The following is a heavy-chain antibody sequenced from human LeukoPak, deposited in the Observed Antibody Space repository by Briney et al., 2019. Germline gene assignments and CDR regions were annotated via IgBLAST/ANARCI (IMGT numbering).Heavy chain of an antibody. CDR3: ARPRACSSTSCYAFDD. D-gene: IGHD2-2*01. V-gene: IGHV4-59*08. CDR1: GGSISSYY. CDR2: IYYSGST. Sequence: SETLSLTCTVSGGSISSYYWSWIRQPPGKGLEWIGYIYYSGSTNYNPSLKSRVTISVDTSKNQFSLKLRSVTAADTAVYYCARPRACSSTSCYAFDDWGQGTLVTVSS. J-gene: IGHJ4*02.